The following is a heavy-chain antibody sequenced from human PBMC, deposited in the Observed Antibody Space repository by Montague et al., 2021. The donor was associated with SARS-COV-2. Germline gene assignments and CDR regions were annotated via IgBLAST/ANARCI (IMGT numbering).Heavy chain of an antibody. J-gene: IGHJ3*02. CDR2: IYNSGST. CDR3: ARVGRGSSWYEVAFDT. V-gene: IGHV4-59*12. Sequence: SETLSLTCTVSGGSISRYSWTWIRQPPGKGLEWIGYIYNSGSTNYNPSLTSRVTISVDTPKNQFSLKLSSVAAADTAVYYCARVGRGSSWYEVAFDTWGQGTMVTVSS. D-gene: IGHD6-13*01. CDR1: GGSISRYS.